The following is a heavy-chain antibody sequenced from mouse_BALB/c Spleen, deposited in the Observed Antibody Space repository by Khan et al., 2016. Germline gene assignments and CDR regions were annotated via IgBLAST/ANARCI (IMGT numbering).Heavy chain of an antibody. D-gene: IGHD3-1*01. CDR1: GFTFSNYW. J-gene: IGHJ3*01. Sequence: EVKLEESGGGLVQPGGSMKLSCVASGFTFSNYWMNWVRQSPEKGLEWVAEIRLKSNNYATHYAESVKGRFTISRDDSKSSVYLRMNKLRAEDTGIYYCSRPGSGYRPWFAYWGQGTLVTVSA. V-gene: IGHV6-6*02. CDR3: SRPGSGYRPWFAY. CDR2: IRLKSNNYAT.